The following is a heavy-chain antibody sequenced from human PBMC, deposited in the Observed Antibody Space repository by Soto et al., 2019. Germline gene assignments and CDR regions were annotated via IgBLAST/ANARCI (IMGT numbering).Heavy chain of an antibody. CDR3: ARDGGDCGYRLTYYYYIGMDV. D-gene: IGHD2-21*02. V-gene: IGHV1-3*04. CDR1: GYTFTSYA. CDR2: INIGSGNT. Sequence: ASVKVSCKASGYTFTSYAMHWVRQAPGQRLEWMGWINIGSGNTEYSQNFQDRITITRDTSASTVYMELSSLRSEDTAVYYCARDGGDCGYRLTYYYYIGMDVWGQGTTVTVSS. J-gene: IGHJ6*02.